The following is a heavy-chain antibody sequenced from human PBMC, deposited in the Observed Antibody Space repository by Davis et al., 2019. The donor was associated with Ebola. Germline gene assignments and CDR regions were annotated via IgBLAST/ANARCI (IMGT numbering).Heavy chain of an antibody. CDR2: ISSSSSYI. V-gene: IGHV3-21*04. CDR1: GFTFSSYS. Sequence: GESLKIPCAASGFTFSSYSMNWVRQAPGKGLEWVSSISSSSSYIYYADSVKGRFTISRDNAKNSLYLQMNSLRSEDTAVYYCAMSVVVPEDAFDIWGQGTMVTVSS. CDR3: AMSVVVPEDAFDI. D-gene: IGHD2-2*01. J-gene: IGHJ3*02.